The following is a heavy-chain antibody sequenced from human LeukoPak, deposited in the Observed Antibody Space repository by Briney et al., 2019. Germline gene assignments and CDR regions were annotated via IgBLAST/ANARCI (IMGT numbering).Heavy chain of an antibody. D-gene: IGHD2-15*01. CDR1: GYTFIDYF. J-gene: IGHJ4*02. CDR3: ARESVHCSGGRCYAEIDY. V-gene: IGHV1-2*02. CDR2: SNTNGGGT. Sequence: ASVKVSFKASGYTFIDYFIHWVRQAPGQGLEWMGWSNTNGGGTNYAQKFQGRVTLTRDTSSSTAYMEMSRLTSDDTAVFYCARESVHCSGGRCYAEIDYWGQGTLVTVSS.